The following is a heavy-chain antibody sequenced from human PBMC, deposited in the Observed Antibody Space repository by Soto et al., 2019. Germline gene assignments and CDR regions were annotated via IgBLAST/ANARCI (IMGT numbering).Heavy chain of an antibody. D-gene: IGHD3-10*01. CDR2: ISTYTGNT. CDR3: VRDVSVSSGSFGGY. CDR1: GYTFNTYG. V-gene: IGHV1-18*01. J-gene: IGHJ4*02. Sequence: QVQLVQSGPELKKPGAAVRVSCKASGYTFNTYGLSWVRQAPGQGLEWMGWISTYTGNTDYPQRFQGRVTMDTDTSTSTAYLDLRSLTSEDTAVYYCVRDVSVSSGSFGGYWVQGTLVTVSS.